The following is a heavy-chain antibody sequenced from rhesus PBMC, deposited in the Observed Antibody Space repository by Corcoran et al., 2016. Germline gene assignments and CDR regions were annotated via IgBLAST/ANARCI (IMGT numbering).Heavy chain of an antibody. CDR3: ARYRAACIQWVQLWDY. J-gene: IGHJ4*01. V-gene: IGHV4-80*01. CDR1: GGSFSSYW. CDR2: INGNSGST. D-gene: IGHD5-24*01. Sequence: QVQLQESGPGLVKPSETLSLTCAVSGGSFSSYWWRWFRQPPGTGLAWFGEINGNSGSTNHNPSLKSRVTISKDASKNQFSLKLSSVTAADTTVDYCARYRAACIQWVQLWDYWGQGVLVTVSS.